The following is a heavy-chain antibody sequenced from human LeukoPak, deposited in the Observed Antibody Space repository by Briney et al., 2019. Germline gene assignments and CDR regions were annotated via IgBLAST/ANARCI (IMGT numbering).Heavy chain of an antibody. V-gene: IGHV4-39*01. CDR3: ATTVTTFAFDI. D-gene: IGHD4-17*01. Sequence: PSETLSLTCTVPGGSISSSSYYWGWIRQPPGKGLEWIGSIYYSGSTYYNPSLKSRVTISVDTSKNQFSLKLSSVTAADTAVYYCATTVTTFAFDIWGQGTMVTVSS. CDR1: GGSISSSSYY. J-gene: IGHJ3*02. CDR2: IYYSGST.